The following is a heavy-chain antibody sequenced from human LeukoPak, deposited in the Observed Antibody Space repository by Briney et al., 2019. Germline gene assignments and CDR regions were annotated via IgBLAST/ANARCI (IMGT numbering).Heavy chain of an antibody. CDR3: AREAYYGFWSGYSNFDY. J-gene: IGHJ4*02. CDR1: GFTFSDHY. CDR2: SRNKANSYTT. V-gene: IGHV3-72*01. D-gene: IGHD3-3*01. Sequence: PGGSLRLSCAASGFTFSDHYMDWVRQAPGKGLEWVGRSRNKANSYTTEYAASVKGRFTISRDDSKNSLYLQMNSLKTEDTAVYYCAREAYYGFWSGYSNFDYWGQGTLVTVSS.